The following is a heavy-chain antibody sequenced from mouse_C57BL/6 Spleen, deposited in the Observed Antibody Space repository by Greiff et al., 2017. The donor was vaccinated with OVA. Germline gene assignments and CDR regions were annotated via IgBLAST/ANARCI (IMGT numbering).Heavy chain of an antibody. D-gene: IGHD3-3*01. Sequence: QVQLKQPGAELVMPGASVKLSCKASGYTFTSYWMHWVKQRPGQGLEWIGEIDPSDSYTNYNQKFKGKSTLTVDKSSSTAYMQLSSLTSEDSAVDYCARSGAGPYFDYWGQGTTLTVSS. CDR3: ARSGAGPYFDY. J-gene: IGHJ2*01. V-gene: IGHV1-69*01. CDR1: GYTFTSYW. CDR2: IDPSDSYT.